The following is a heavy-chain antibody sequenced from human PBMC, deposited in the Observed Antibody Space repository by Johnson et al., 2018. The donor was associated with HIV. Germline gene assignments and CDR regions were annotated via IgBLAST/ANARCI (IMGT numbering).Heavy chain of an antibody. J-gene: IGHJ3*02. CDR3: ARENWNYVLGAFDI. D-gene: IGHD1-7*01. CDR2: ISYDGSNK. CDR1: GFTFDDYG. V-gene: IGHV3-30*03. Sequence: QVQLVESGGGVVRPGGSLRLSCAASGFTFDDYGMSWVRQAPGKGLEWVAVISYDGSNKYYADSVKGRFTISRDNSKKTLYLQMNSLRADDTAVYYFARENWNYVLGAFDIWGQGTLITVSP.